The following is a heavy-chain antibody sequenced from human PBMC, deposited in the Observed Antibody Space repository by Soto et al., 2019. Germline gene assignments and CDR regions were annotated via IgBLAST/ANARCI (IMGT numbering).Heavy chain of an antibody. CDR1: GFTFNNYA. J-gene: IGHJ4*02. CDR2: ISKSGDST. D-gene: IGHD1-26*01. V-gene: IGHV3-23*01. CDR3: AKRDGAY. Sequence: EVQLLESGGGLVQPGGSLRLSCAASGFTFNNYAMSWVRQAPGKGLEWVSSISKSGDSTYYADSVKGRFTISRDNSKITLYLQMNSLRAEDTAVYYCAKRDGAYWGQGTLVTVSS.